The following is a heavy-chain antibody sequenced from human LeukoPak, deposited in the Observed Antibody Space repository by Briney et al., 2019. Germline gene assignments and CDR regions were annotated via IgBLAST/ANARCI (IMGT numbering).Heavy chain of an antibody. CDR1: GGSISSSSYY. J-gene: IGHJ4*02. CDR2: IYYSGST. CDR3: ARLYGNYQNYFDY. Sequence: SETLSLTCTVSGGSISSSSYYWGWIRQPPGKGLEWIGSIYYSGSTYYNPSLKSRVTISVDTSKNQFSLKLSSVTAADTAVYFCARLYGNYQNYFDYWGQGTLVTVSS. D-gene: IGHD1-7*01. V-gene: IGHV4-39*01.